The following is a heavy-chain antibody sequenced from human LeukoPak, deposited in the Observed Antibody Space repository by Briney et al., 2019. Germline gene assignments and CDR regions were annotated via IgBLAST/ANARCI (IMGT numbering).Heavy chain of an antibody. Sequence: GGSLRLSCAASGFTFSSYAMSWVRQAPGKGLEWVSAISGSGGSTYYADSVKGRFTISRDNSKNTLYLQMNSLRAEDTAVYYCAKVSGRGQRRFTLFPRSAVQYYFDYWGQGALVTVCS. CDR3: AKVSGRGQRRFTLFPRSAVQYYFDY. V-gene: IGHV3-23*01. CDR2: ISGSGGST. D-gene: IGHD3-10*01. CDR1: GFTFSSYA. J-gene: IGHJ4*02.